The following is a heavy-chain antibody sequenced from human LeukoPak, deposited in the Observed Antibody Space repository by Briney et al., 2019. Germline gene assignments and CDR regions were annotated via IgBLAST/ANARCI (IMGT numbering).Heavy chain of an antibody. CDR1: GYTFTSYG. CDR2: MNPNSGNT. J-gene: IGHJ4*02. Sequence: ASVKVSCKASGYTFTSYGISWVRQAPGQGLEWMGWMNPNSGNTGYAQKFQGRVTITRNTSISTAYMELSSLRSEDTAVYYCARKKLSSSWYYFDYWGQGTLVTVSS. V-gene: IGHV1-8*03. CDR3: ARKKLSSSWYYFDY. D-gene: IGHD6-13*01.